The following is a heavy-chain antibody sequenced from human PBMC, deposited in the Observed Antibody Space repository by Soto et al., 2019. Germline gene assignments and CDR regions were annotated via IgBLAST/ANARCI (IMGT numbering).Heavy chain of an antibody. J-gene: IGHJ4*02. V-gene: IGHV3-30*03. CDR2: ISYDGSNK. Sequence: PGGSLRLSCVASGFTFSSYGMHWVRQAPGKGLEWVAVISYDGSNKYYADSVKDRFTISRDNSKNTVYLQMNSLRLEDTAVYYCARGPSYSDSYFDYWGQGTLVTVSS. CDR1: GFTFSSYG. CDR3: ARGPSYSDSYFDY. D-gene: IGHD4-17*01.